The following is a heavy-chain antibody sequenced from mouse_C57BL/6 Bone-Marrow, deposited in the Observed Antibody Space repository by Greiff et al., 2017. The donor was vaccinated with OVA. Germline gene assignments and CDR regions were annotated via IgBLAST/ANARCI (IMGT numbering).Heavy chain of an antibody. J-gene: IGHJ3*01. Sequence: EVQLQQSGAELVRPGASVKLSCTASGFNIKDDYMHWVKQRPEQGLEWIGWIDPENGDTEYASKFQGKATITADTSSNTAYLQLSSLTSEDTAVYYCTTLIYYGNLFAYWGQGTLVTVSA. CDR3: TTLIYYGNLFAY. D-gene: IGHD2-1*01. CDR2: IDPENGDT. CDR1: GFNIKDDY. V-gene: IGHV14-4*01.